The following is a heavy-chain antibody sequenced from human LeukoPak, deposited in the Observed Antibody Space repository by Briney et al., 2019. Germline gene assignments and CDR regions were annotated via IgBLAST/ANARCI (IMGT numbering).Heavy chain of an antibody. CDR2: ISGSGGTT. J-gene: IGHJ4*02. CDR3: AKAHDFWSGYYSRVFFDY. CDR1: GFTFSSYA. D-gene: IGHD3-3*01. V-gene: IGHV3-23*01. Sequence: GGSLRLSCAASGFTFSSYAMSWDRQAPGKGLEWVSLISGSGGTTYYADSVKGRFTISRDNSKNTLYLQMNSLRADDTAVYYCAKAHDFWSGYYSRVFFDYWGQGTLVTVSS.